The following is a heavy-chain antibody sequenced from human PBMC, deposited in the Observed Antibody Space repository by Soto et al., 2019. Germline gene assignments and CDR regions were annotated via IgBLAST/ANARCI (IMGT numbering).Heavy chain of an antibody. CDR2: INSDGSVT. CDR1: GFTFRTYW. J-gene: IGHJ6*03. V-gene: IGHV3-74*01. D-gene: IGHD4-17*01. CDR3: VRVTTYGDYYYYYMDV. Sequence: EVQLVESGGGLVQPGGSLRLSCAASGFTFRTYWIYWVRQAPGKGLVWVSRINSDGSVTTYADSVKGRFTVSRDNAKNTVYLQINSLRAEDTAVYYCVRVTTYGDYYYYYMDVWGKGPTVTVSS.